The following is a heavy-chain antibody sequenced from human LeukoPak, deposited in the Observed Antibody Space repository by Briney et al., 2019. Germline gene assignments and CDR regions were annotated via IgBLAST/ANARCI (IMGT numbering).Heavy chain of an antibody. CDR3: ASIVYSGYDSNDF. Sequence: PGGSLRLSCAASGFTFSSYSMNWVRQAPGKGLEWVSSISSSSSYIYYADSLKGRFTISRDNAKNSLYLQMNSLRAEDTAVYYCASIVYSGYDSNDFWGRGTLVTVSS. V-gene: IGHV3-21*01. CDR1: GFTFSSYS. CDR2: ISSSSSYI. J-gene: IGHJ4*02. D-gene: IGHD5-12*01.